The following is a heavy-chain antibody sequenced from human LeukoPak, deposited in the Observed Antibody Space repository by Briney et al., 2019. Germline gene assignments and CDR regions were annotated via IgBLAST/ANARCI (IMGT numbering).Heavy chain of an antibody. CDR3: ARPRIAVGGTTTRAFDI. D-gene: IGHD1-26*01. CDR2: IYPGDSDT. CDR1: GYSFTSYW. V-gene: IGHV5-51*01. Sequence: PGESLKISCKGSGYSFTSYWNGWVRQMPGKGPEWMGIIYPGDSDTRYSPSFQGQVTISADKSISTAYLQWSSLKASDTAVYYCARPRIAVGGTTTRAFDIWGQGTMVTVSS. J-gene: IGHJ3*02.